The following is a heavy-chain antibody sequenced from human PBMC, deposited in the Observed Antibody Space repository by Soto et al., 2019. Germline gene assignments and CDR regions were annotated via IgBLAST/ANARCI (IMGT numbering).Heavy chain of an antibody. CDR2: INAGNGNT. Sequence: QVQVVQSGAEVKKPEASVKLSCKASGYSFTSYVIHWVRQAPGQRLEWMGWINAGNGNTKYSQKFQGRVTITRDTSASTVYMELSSLRSEDTAVYYCARGPPMYGFSSGPCYFYGMDVWGQGTTVTVSS. CDR1: GYSFTSYV. D-gene: IGHD6-19*01. J-gene: IGHJ6*02. V-gene: IGHV1-3*01. CDR3: ARGPPMYGFSSGPCYFYGMDV.